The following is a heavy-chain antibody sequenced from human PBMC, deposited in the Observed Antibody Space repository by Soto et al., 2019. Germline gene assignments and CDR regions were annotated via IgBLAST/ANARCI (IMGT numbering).Heavy chain of an antibody. CDR1: GFTFDDYA. D-gene: IGHD6-13*01. CDR3: VKDESINWYSGHFRH. J-gene: IGHJ1*01. CDR2: INWNSGSI. Sequence: GGSLRLSCAASGFTFDDYAMHWVRQVPGKGLEWVSGINWNSGSIGYADSVKGRFAISRDNAKNSLHLQMNSLRTEDTAFYYCVKDESINWYSGHFRHWGQGTLVTVSS. V-gene: IGHV3-9*01.